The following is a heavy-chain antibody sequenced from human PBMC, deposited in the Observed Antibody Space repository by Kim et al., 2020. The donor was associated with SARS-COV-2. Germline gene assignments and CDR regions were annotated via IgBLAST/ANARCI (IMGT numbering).Heavy chain of an antibody. Sequence: GGSLRLSCAASGFTFSSYGMHWVRQAPGKGLEWVAVIWYDGSNKYYADSVKGRFTISRDNSKNTLYLQMNSLRAEDTAVYYCARGPWAGDYFFDYWGQGTLVTVSS. V-gene: IGHV3-33*01. J-gene: IGHJ4*02. CDR3: ARGPWAGDYFFDY. D-gene: IGHD4-17*01. CDR1: GFTFSSYG. CDR2: IWYDGSNK.